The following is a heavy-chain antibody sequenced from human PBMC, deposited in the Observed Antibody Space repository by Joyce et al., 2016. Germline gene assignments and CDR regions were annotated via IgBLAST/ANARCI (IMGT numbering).Heavy chain of an antibody. V-gene: IGHV2-5*02. CDR2: IYWDDDK. CDR1: GFSLTTIGVG. Sequence: HITLKESGPTLVKPTQTLTLTCSFSGFSLTTIGVGVGWIRQPPGKALEWLALIYWDDDKRYSQSLENRLTITKDTAKSQVVLTVTNVDPVDTATYYCAHHRPDCDGDTCFVPNWFDPWGPGILVTVSS. J-gene: IGHJ5*02. D-gene: IGHD2-21*01. CDR3: AHHRPDCDGDTCFVPNWFDP.